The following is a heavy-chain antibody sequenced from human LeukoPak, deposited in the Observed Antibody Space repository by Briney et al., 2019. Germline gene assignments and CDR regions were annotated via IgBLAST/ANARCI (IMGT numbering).Heavy chain of an antibody. CDR1: GGSISSYY. CDR3: ARDLGYYYDSSGYHAFDI. J-gene: IGHJ3*02. CDR2: IYYSGST. Sequence: SETLSLTCTVSGGSISSYYWSWIRQPPGKGLEWIGYIYYSGSTNYNPSLKSRVTISVGTSKNQFSLKLSSVTAADTAVYYCARDLGYYYDSSGYHAFDIWGQGTMVTVSS. V-gene: IGHV4-59*01. D-gene: IGHD3-22*01.